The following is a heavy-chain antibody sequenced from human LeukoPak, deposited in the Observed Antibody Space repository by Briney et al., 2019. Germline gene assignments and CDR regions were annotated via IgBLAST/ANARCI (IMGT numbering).Heavy chain of an antibody. J-gene: IGHJ6*02. CDR3: AGPRYCSSTSCYTRDYYYGMDV. CDR2: INPSSGST. CDR1: CYTFTTYY. D-gene: IGHD2-2*02. Sequence: APAKVSCKASCYTFTTYYMLRGGQAPRQGLEWMGIINPSSGSTSYAQKFQGRVTMTRDTSTSTVYMELSSLRSEDTAVYYCAGPRYCSSTSCYTRDYYYGMDVWGQGTTVTVSS. V-gene: IGHV1-46*01.